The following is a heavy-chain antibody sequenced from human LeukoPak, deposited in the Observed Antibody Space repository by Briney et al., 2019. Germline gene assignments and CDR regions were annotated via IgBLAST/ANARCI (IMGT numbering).Heavy chain of an antibody. J-gene: IGHJ6*02. D-gene: IGHD3-10*01. CDR3: VRDGNRGYDMDV. V-gene: IGHV3-53*01. Sequence: GGSQRLSCAASGFTVSSNYMSWVRQAPGKGLEWVSVIYSGGSTYYADSVKGRFTISGDIATNSVYLQMNSLRAEDTALYYCVRDGNRGYDMDVWGQGTAVTVSS. CDR1: GFTVSSNY. CDR2: IYSGGST.